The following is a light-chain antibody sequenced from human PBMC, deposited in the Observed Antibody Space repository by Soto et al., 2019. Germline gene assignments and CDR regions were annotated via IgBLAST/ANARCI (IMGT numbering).Light chain of an antibody. CDR1: NIGSKS. Sequence: SYELTQPPSVSVAPGKTARITCGGNNIGSKSVHWYQQKPGQAPVLVIYYDSDRPSGIPERFSGSNSGNTATLTISRVEAGDEADYYCQVWDSSSDHAVFGGGTQL. V-gene: IGLV3-21*04. CDR2: YDS. CDR3: QVWDSSSDHAV. J-gene: IGLJ7*01.